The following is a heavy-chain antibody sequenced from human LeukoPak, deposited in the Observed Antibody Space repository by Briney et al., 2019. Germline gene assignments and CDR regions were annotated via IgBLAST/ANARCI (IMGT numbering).Heavy chain of an antibody. CDR1: GFTFSSYE. CDR2: ISSSGSTI. V-gene: IGHV3-48*03. Sequence: GGSLRLSYAASGFTFSSYEMNWVRQAPGKGLEWVSYISSSGSTIYYADSVKGRFTISRDNAKNSLYLQMSSLRAEDTAVYYCARAGSYSYGVLFDYWGQGTLVTVSS. J-gene: IGHJ4*02. D-gene: IGHD5-18*01. CDR3: ARAGSYSYGVLFDY.